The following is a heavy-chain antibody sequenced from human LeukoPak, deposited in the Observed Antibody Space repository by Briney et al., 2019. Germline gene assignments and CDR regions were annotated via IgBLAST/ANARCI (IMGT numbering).Heavy chain of an antibody. CDR3: ARGPYSSSWYNRFDP. CDR2: IDSDGSTT. V-gene: IGHV3-74*01. D-gene: IGHD6-13*01. CDR1: GFTFSSYW. Sequence: TGGSLRLSCAASGFTFSSYWMHWVRQAPGKGLVWVSRIDSDGSTTSYADSVKGRFTISRDNAKNTLYLQLNSLRADDTAVYYCARGPYSSSWYNRFDPWGQGTLVTVSS. J-gene: IGHJ5*02.